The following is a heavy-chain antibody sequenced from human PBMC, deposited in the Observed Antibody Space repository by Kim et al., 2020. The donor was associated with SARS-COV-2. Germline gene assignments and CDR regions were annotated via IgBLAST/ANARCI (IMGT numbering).Heavy chain of an antibody. J-gene: IGHJ4*02. CDR3: ARHPRATMVRGGYFDY. V-gene: IGHV4-39*01. D-gene: IGHD3-10*01. Sequence: LESRVTKSIDTSKNQFSLERSSVTAADTAVYYCARHPRATMVRGGYFDYWGQGTLVTVSS.